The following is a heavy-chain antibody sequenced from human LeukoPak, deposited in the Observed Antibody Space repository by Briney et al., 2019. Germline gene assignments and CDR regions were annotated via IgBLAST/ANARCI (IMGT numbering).Heavy chain of an antibody. CDR2: IRYEGSNK. Sequence: GGSLRLSCAASGFTFSSYGMHWVRQAPGKGLEWVAFIRYEGSNKYYADSVKGRFTISRDNSKNTLYLQMNSLRAEDTAVYYCAKEGSGYYPYYFDYWGQGTLVTVSS. CDR3: AKEGSGYYPYYFDY. CDR1: GFTFSSYG. J-gene: IGHJ4*02. V-gene: IGHV3-30*02. D-gene: IGHD3-22*01.